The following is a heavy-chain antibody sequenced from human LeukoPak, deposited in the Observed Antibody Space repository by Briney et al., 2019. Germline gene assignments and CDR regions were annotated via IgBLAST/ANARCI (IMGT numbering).Heavy chain of an antibody. CDR1: GFTFGSYA. CDR3: AKDRGEFDFWSGSNWFDS. CDR2: TSGSGIST. J-gene: IGHJ5*01. D-gene: IGHD3-3*01. V-gene: IGHV3-23*01. Sequence: GGSLRLSCVASGFTFGSYAMSWVRQAPGKGLEWISATSGSGISTYYADSVKGRFTISRDSSKDTLYLQMNSLRVDDTAVYYGAKDRGEFDFWSGSNWFDSWGQGTLVTVSS.